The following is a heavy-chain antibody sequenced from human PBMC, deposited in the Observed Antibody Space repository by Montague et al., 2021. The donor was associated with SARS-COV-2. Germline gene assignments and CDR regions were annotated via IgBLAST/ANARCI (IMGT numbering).Heavy chain of an antibody. CDR1: GFTFSNSA. CDR3: AKDSYYYGLGYGMDV. Sequence: SLRLSCAASGFTFSNSAMNWVRQAPGKGLEWVSGSSGSDGGTHYADSVQGRFTISRDKSKNVLYLQVNSLRAEDTALYYCAKDSYYYGLGYGMDVWGQGTTVTVSS. J-gene: IGHJ6*02. V-gene: IGHV3-23*01. CDR2: SSGSDGGT. D-gene: IGHD3-10*01.